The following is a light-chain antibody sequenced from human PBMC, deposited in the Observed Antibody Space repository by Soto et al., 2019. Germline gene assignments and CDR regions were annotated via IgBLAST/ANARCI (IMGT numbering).Light chain of an antibody. V-gene: IGKV3-11*01. CDR3: QQRSGWPLT. Sequence: EIVLTQSPSTLSLSPGERAALSCRASQGVSRFLAWYQQKPGQAPKLLIYDASNLATGIPARFSGSGSVTDFTLAIDNLEPEDFAVYYCQQRSGWPLTFGGGTKVEIK. J-gene: IGKJ4*01. CDR1: QGVSRF. CDR2: DAS.